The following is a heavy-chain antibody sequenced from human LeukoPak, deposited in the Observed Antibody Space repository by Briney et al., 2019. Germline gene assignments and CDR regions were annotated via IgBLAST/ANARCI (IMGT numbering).Heavy chain of an antibody. D-gene: IGHD2-15*01. CDR1: GGSINNYY. V-gene: IGHV4-59*08. J-gene: IGHJ4*02. CDR2: IYYSGST. CDR3: ARYYCSGGNCYGDY. Sequence: SETLSLTCTVSGGSINNYYWSWIRQPPGKGLEWIAYIYYSGSTNYNPSLKSRVTISVDTSKNQFSLKLSSVAAADTALYYCARYYCSGGNCYGDYWGQGTLVTVSS.